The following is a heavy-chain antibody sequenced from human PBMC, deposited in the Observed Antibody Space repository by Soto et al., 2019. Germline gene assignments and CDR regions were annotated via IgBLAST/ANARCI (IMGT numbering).Heavy chain of an antibody. Sequence: PSETLSLTCTVSGGSMSSDDYYWSWIRQPPGKGLEWLGYIYHSGTTFYNPSLKSRVSISVDTSKNQFSLRLSSMAAADTAVYYCARVRAYAYGYEDYWGQGTLVTVSS. D-gene: IGHD5-18*01. CDR2: IYHSGTT. V-gene: IGHV4-30-4*01. J-gene: IGHJ4*02. CDR3: ARVRAYAYGYEDY. CDR1: GGSMSSDDYY.